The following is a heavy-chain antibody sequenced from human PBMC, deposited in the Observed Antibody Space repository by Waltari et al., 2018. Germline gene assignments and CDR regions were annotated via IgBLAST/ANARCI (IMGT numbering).Heavy chain of an antibody. D-gene: IGHD3-3*01. CDR2: IYHSGST. CDR1: GYSISSGYY. J-gene: IGHJ4*02. V-gene: IGHV4-38-2*01. Sequence: QVQLQESGPGLVKPSETLSLTCAVSGYSISSGYYWGWIRQPPGKGLEWIGSIYHSGSTYHNPSLKSRVTISVDTSKNQFSLKLSSVTAADTAVYYCARLANYDFWSGYPFDYWGQGTLVTVSS. CDR3: ARLANYDFWSGYPFDY.